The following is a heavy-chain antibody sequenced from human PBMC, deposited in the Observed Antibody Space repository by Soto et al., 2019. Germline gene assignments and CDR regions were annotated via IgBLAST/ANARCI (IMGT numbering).Heavy chain of an antibody. Sequence: PGGSLRLSCAASGFTFSSYAMSWVGRAAGKGREWGSVPYNDGRTYYADSVKGRFTISRDNSKNTLYLQMNSLRAEDTAVYYCARDTRSSSWYSTSNWFDPWGQGTLVTVSS. V-gene: IGHV3-66*01. D-gene: IGHD6-13*01. J-gene: IGHJ5*02. CDR3: ARDTRSSSWYSTSNWFDP. CDR2: PYNDGRT. CDR1: GFTFSSYA.